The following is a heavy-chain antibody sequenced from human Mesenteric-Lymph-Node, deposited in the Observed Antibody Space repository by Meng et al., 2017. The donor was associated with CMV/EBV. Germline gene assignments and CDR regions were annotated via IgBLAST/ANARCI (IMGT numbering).Heavy chain of an antibody. V-gene: IGHV2-26*01. CDR1: GFSLSNTNMG. J-gene: IGHJ4*02. CDR2: ILSNDEK. CDR3: ARMNDYYHSSDDYEHPFDY. Sequence: SGPTLVTPTETLTLTCAVSGFSLSNTNMGVSWIRQPPGKALEWLAHILSNDEKSYSTSLKTRHTISKDASKSQVVLMMTNMEPADTATYYGARMNDYYHSSDDYEHPFDYWGPGRLVTVSS. D-gene: IGHD3-22*01.